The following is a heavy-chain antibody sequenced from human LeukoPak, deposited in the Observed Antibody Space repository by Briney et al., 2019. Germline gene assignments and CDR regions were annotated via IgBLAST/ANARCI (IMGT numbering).Heavy chain of an antibody. D-gene: IGHD1-26*01. CDR3: AKDAILGIVGATRYFDY. J-gene: IGHJ4*02. Sequence: GGSLRLSCAASGFTFSSYGMHWVRQAPGKGLEWVAVISYDGSNKYYADSVKGRFTISRDSSKDTLYLQMNSLRAEDTAVYYCAKDAILGIVGATRYFDYWGQGTLVTVSS. CDR1: GFTFSSYG. V-gene: IGHV3-30*18. CDR2: ISYDGSNK.